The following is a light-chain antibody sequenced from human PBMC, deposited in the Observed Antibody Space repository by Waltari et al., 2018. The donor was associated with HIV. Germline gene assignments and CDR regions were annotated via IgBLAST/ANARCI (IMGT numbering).Light chain of an antibody. CDR1: SSNIGSNS. J-gene: IGLJ2*01. CDR2: SKN. CDR3: AAWDDSLNGPV. V-gene: IGLV1-44*01. Sequence: QSVLTQSPSASGTPGQRVIISCSGSSSNIGSNSVNWYQQLPGTAPKLLIYSKNGRPSWGPDRFSGSKSGTAASLAISGLQSEDEADYHCAAWDDSLNGPVFGGGTKLTVL.